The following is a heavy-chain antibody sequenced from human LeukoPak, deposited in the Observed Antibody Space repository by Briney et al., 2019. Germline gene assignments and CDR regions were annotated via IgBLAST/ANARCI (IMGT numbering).Heavy chain of an antibody. J-gene: IGHJ4*02. CDR2: INHSGST. CDR3: ARSIAARPEGFDY. Sequence: SETLSLTCAVYGGSFSGYYWSWIRQPPGMGLEWIGEINHSGSTNYNLSLKSRVTISVDTSKNQFSLKLSSVTAADTAVYYCARSIAARPEGFDYWGQGTLVTVSS. CDR1: GGSFSGYY. D-gene: IGHD6-6*01. V-gene: IGHV4-34*01.